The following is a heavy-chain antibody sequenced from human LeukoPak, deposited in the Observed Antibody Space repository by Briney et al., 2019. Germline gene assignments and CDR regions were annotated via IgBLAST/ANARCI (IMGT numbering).Heavy chain of an antibody. CDR1: GFTFSSYG. Sequence: GRSLRLFCAASGFTFSSYGMHWVRQAPGKGLEGVAVIWYDGSNKYYADSVKGRFTISRDNSKNTLYLQMNSLRAEDTAVYYCAKDRETWGSSGFDYWGQGTLVTVSS. CDR2: IWYDGSNK. J-gene: IGHJ4*02. D-gene: IGHD7-27*01. CDR3: AKDRETWGSSGFDY. V-gene: IGHV3-33*06.